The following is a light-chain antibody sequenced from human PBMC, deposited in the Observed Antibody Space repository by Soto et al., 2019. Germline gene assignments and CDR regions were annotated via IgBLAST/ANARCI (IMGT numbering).Light chain of an antibody. CDR3: QQYNSSPWT. CDR1: RSISSW. CDR2: KAS. Sequence: DIQMTQSPSTLSASVGDRVTVTCRASRSISSWVAWYQQKPGKAPKLLIYKASALESGVPSRFSSSGSGTEFPLTISSLQPDDFATYYCQQYNSSPWTFGQGTKVEVK. V-gene: IGKV1-5*03. J-gene: IGKJ1*01.